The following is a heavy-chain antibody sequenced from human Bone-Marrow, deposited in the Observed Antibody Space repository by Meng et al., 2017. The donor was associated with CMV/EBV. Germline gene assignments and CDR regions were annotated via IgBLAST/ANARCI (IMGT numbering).Heavy chain of an antibody. CDR3: ARSMAASIPSDF. CDR2: INPNSGGT. V-gene: IGHV1-2*02. D-gene: IGHD6-13*01. Sequence: ASVKVSCKASGYTFTGYYMHWVRQAPGQGLEWMGWINPNSGGTNYAQKFQGRVTMTRDTSLSTAYMELSSLRFDDAAVYYCARSMAASIPSDFWGQGTVVTVSS. J-gene: IGHJ4*02. CDR1: GYTFTGYY.